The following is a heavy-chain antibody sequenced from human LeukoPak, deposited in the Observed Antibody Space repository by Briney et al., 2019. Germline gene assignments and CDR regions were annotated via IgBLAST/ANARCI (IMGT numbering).Heavy chain of an antibody. D-gene: IGHD5-18*01. CDR1: GFTFNTYS. CDR3: ASENKRGYSYGSPTDAFDI. J-gene: IGHJ3*02. Sequence: PGGSLRLSCVASGFTFNTYSMNWVRQAPGKGLEWVSSISSSSSYVFHADSVKGRFTISRDNAKKSLFLDMNSLRAEDTAVYYCASENKRGYSYGSPTDAFDIWGQGTMVTVSS. V-gene: IGHV3-21*01. CDR2: ISSSSSYV.